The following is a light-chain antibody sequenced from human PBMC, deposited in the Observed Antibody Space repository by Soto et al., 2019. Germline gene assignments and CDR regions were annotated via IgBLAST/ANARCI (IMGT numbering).Light chain of an antibody. CDR1: RSDVGGYNY. J-gene: IGLJ1*01. Sequence: QSALTQPASVSGSPGQSITISCTGTRSDVGGYNYVSWYQHRPGKAPTLMIYNVSYRPSGVSYRFSASKSGNTASLTISGLQSEDEADYYCSSYTGSGTHVFGTGTKVTVL. CDR2: NVS. CDR3: SSYTGSGTHV. V-gene: IGLV2-14*03.